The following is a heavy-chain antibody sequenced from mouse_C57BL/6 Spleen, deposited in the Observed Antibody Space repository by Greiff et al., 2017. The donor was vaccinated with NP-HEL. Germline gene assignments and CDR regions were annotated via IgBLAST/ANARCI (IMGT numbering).Heavy chain of an antibody. J-gene: IGHJ2*01. Sequence: VKLMESGAELVKPGASVKLSCKASGYTFTEYTIHWVKQRSGQGLEWIGWFYPGSGSIKYNEKFKDKATLTADKSSSTVYMELSRLTSEDSAVYFGARHEEGGNYYGSSFFDYWGQGTTLTVSS. V-gene: IGHV1-62-2*01. D-gene: IGHD1-1*01. CDR2: FYPGSGSI. CDR3: ARHEEGGNYYGSSFFDY. CDR1: GYTFTEYT.